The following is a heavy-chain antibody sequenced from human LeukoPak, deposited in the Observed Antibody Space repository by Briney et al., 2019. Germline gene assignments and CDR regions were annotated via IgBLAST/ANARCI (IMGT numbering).Heavy chain of an antibody. D-gene: IGHD3-10*01. Sequence: PGGSLRLSCAASGFTVSSNYMSWVRQAPGKGLEWVSVIYSGGSTYYADSVKGRFTISRDNSKNTLYLQMNSLRAEDTAVYYCARLRGYYGSGTFDYWGQGTLVTVSS. V-gene: IGHV3-53*01. CDR2: IYSGGST. CDR3: ARLRGYYGSGTFDY. J-gene: IGHJ4*02. CDR1: GFTVSSNY.